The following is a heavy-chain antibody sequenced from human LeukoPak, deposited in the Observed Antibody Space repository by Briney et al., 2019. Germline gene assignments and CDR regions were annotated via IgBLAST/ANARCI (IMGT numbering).Heavy chain of an antibody. CDR1: GFTFSSYA. CDR2: ISGSGGST. Sequence: GGSLRLSCAASGFTFSSYAMSWVRQAPGKGLEWVSAISGSGGSTYYADSVKGRFTISRDNSKNTLYLQMNSLRAEDTAVYYCAKDLGYCSSTSCYTGIGPLSSWGQGTLVTVSS. D-gene: IGHD2-2*02. J-gene: IGHJ4*02. CDR3: AKDLGYCSSTSCYTGIGPLSS. V-gene: IGHV3-23*01.